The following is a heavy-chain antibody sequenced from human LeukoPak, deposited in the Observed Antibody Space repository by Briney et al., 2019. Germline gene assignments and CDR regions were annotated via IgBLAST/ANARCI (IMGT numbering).Heavy chain of an antibody. J-gene: IGHJ3*02. CDR3: ACFMVVTIHDAFDI. Sequence: GGSLRLSCAASGFSFSNYWMNWVRQAPGKGLEWVSSISSSSSYIYYADSVKGRFTISRDNAKNSLYLQMNSLRAEDTAVYYCACFMVVTIHDAFDIWGQGTMVTVSS. V-gene: IGHV3-21*01. D-gene: IGHD4/OR15-4a*01. CDR2: ISSSSSYI. CDR1: GFSFSNYW.